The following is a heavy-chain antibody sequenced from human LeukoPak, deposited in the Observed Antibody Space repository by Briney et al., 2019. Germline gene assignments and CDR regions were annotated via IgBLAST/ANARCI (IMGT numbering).Heavy chain of an antibody. D-gene: IGHD3-9*01. CDR3: ARGAYDILTGGVNYYYYGMDV. J-gene: IGHJ6*02. CDR1: GGSISSYY. V-gene: IGHV4-59*01. CDR2: IYYSGST. Sequence: PSETLSLTCTVSGGSISSYYWSWIRQPPGKGLEWIGYIYYSGSTNYNPSLKSRVTISVDTSKNQFSLKLSSVTAADTAFYYWARGAYDILTGGVNYYYYGMDVWGQGTTVTVSS.